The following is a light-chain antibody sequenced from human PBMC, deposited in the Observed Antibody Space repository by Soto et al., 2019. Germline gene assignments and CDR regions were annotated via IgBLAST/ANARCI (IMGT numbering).Light chain of an antibody. CDR1: QSINSD. J-gene: IGKJ1*01. CDR3: QQYGSSPWT. CDR2: GAS. V-gene: IGKV3-20*01. Sequence: EIVMTQSPATLSASPVERATLSCRASQSINSDLAWYQHTPGRAPRLLIYGASSRATGIPDRFSGSGSGTDFTLTISRLEPEDFAVYYCQQYGSSPWTFGQGTKVDI.